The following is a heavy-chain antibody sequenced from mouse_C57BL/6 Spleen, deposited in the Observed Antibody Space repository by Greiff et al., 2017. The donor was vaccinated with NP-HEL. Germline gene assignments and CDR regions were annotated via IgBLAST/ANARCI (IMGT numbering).Heavy chain of an antibody. CDR3: ARGGLGQLRLEAY. V-gene: IGHV1-69*01. J-gene: IGHJ3*01. Sequence: VQLQQPGAELVMPGASVKLSCKASGYTFTSYWMRWVKQRPGQGLEWIGEIDPSDSYTNYNQKFKGKSTLTVDKSSSTAYMQLSSLTSEDSAVYYCARGGLGQLRLEAYWGQGTLVTVSA. CDR2: IDPSDSYT. D-gene: IGHD3-2*02. CDR1: GYTFTSYW.